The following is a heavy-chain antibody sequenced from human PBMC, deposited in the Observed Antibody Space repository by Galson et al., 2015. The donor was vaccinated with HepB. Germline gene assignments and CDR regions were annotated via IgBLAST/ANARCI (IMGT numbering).Heavy chain of an antibody. CDR2: IYYSGST. Sequence: TLSLTCTVSGGSISSSSYYWGWIRQPPGKGLEWIGSIYYSGSTYYNPSLKSRVTISVDTSKNQFSLKLSSVTAADTAVYYCARHVRRLCAACTPTTYYYYGMDVWGQGTTVTVSS. CDR1: GGSISSSSYY. J-gene: IGHJ6*02. V-gene: IGHV4-39*01. D-gene: IGHD3-16*01. CDR3: ARHVRRLCAACTPTTYYYYGMDV.